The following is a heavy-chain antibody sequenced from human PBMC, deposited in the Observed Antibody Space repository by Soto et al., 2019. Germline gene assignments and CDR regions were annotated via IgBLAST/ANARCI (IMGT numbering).Heavy chain of an antibody. J-gene: IGHJ3*02. CDR2: INPATGAA. CDR1: GYPVTAYY. D-gene: IGHD3-3*01. CDR3: ARGGGVGVAGSAAFEM. V-gene: IGHV1-46*01. Sequence: QLHLVQSGAVVKKPGASVTVSCSASGYPVTAYYMHWVRQAPGRGLEWMGGINPATGAAKYTQTFQGRFTMTRDPSTITVFMELSGLTSEDPAVFYCARGGGVGVAGSAAFEMWGQGTVVTVSS.